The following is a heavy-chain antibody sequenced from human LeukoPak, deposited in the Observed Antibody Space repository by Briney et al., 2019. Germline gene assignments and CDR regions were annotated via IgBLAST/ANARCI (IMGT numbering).Heavy chain of an antibody. Sequence: PSETLSLTCTVSGGSISSYYWSWIRQPPGKGLEWIGYIYYSGSTNYNPSLKSRVTISVDTSKNQFSLKLSSVTAADTAVYYCARGNYYASSGSLDYWGQGTLVTVSS. D-gene: IGHD3-22*01. CDR2: IYYSGST. CDR1: GGSISSYY. J-gene: IGHJ4*02. CDR3: ARGNYYASSGSLDY. V-gene: IGHV4-59*01.